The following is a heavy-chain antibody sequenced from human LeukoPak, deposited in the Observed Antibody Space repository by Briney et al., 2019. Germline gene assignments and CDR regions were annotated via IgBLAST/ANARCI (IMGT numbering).Heavy chain of an antibody. CDR1: GFTLTNYG. J-gene: IGHJ6*03. Sequence: GGSLRLSCAASGFTLTNYGMTWVRQAPGMGLEWVSSISGATGTTYYADSVWGRFTISRDISKNTLFLQMNSLRAEDTAVYFCARVGDGANLIDYMDVWGKGTTVTVSS. CDR3: ARVGDGANLIDYMDV. D-gene: IGHD4/OR15-4a*01. V-gene: IGHV3-23*01. CDR2: ISGATGTT.